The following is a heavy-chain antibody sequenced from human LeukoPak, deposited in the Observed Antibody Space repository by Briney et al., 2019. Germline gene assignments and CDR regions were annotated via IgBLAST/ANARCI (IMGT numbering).Heavy chain of an antibody. CDR1: GGSFSGYY. V-gene: IGHV4-34*01. CDR2: INHSGST. D-gene: IGHD3-3*01. CDR3: ARGLTIFGVARRGWFDP. Sequence: SETLSLTCAVYGGSFSGYYWRWIRQPPGKGLEWIGEINHSGSTNYNPSLKSRVTISVDTSKNQFSLKLSSVTAADTAVYYCARGLTIFGVARRGWFDPWGQGTLVTVSS. J-gene: IGHJ5*02.